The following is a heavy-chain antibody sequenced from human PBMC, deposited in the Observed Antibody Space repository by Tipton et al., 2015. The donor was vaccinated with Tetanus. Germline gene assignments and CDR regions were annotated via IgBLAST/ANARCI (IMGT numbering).Heavy chain of an antibody. D-gene: IGHD2-8*02. Sequence: TLSLTCSVFTDSISSTSYYWVWLRQPPGKGLEWIGNVYSSGSTYYNPSLRSRVTISVDTSNNQFSLKLSSVTAADTATYYCARVVNGYWYSDLWGRGTLVTVSS. CDR2: VYSSGST. CDR1: TDSISSTSYY. CDR3: ARVVNGYWYSDL. V-gene: IGHV4-39*01. J-gene: IGHJ2*01.